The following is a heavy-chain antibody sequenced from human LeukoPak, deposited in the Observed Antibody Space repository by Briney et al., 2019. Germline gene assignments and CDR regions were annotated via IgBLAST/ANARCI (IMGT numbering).Heavy chain of an antibody. D-gene: IGHD4-17*01. CDR3: ARAEGRATVTRPLGVDY. J-gene: IGHJ4*02. V-gene: IGHV3-11*01. CDR2: ISSSGSTI. CDR1: GFTFSDYY. Sequence: GGSLRLSCAASGFTFSDYYMSWIRQAPGKGLGWVSYISSSGSTIYYADSVKGRFTISRDNAKNSLYLQMNSLRAEDTAVYYCARAEGRATVTRPLGVDYWGQGTLVTVSS.